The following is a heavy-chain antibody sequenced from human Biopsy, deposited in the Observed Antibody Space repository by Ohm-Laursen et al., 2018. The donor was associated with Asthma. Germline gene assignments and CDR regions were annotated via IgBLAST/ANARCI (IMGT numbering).Heavy chain of an antibody. Sequence: SLRLPCAASGFTFDDYGMHWVRQAPGKGLEWVSGISWNSGSIGYADSVKGRFTISRDNAKNSLYLQMNSLRVKDTALYYCAKATLGDIGKDYWGQGTLVTVSS. CDR1: GFTFDDYG. CDR3: AKATLGDIGKDY. J-gene: IGHJ4*02. V-gene: IGHV3-9*01. D-gene: IGHD2-21*01. CDR2: ISWNSGSI.